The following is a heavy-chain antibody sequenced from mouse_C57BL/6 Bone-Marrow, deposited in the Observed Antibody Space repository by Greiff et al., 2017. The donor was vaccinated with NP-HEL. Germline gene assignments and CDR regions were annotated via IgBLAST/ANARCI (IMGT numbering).Heavy chain of an antibody. V-gene: IGHV5-15*01. Sequence: EVQVVESGGGLVQPGGSLKLSCAASGFTFSDYGMAWVRQAPRKGPEGVAFISNLAYSIYYADTVTGRFTISRENAKNTLYLEMSSLRSEDTAMYYCARHDGYHWYFDVWGTGTTVTVSS. D-gene: IGHD1-2*01. CDR3: ARHDGYHWYFDV. CDR2: ISNLAYSI. J-gene: IGHJ1*03. CDR1: GFTFSDYG.